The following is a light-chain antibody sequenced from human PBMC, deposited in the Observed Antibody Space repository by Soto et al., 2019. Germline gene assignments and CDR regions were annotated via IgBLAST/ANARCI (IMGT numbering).Light chain of an antibody. CDR2: GAS. J-gene: IGKJ5*01. Sequence: EIVLTQSPGTLSLSPGERATVSCRASQSVSSSYLAWYQLKPGQAPRLLIYGASSRATGIPDRFSGSGSGTDITLTISRLETEDFAVYYCQQYGSSPITFGQGTRLEIK. V-gene: IGKV3-20*01. CDR1: QSVSSSY. CDR3: QQYGSSPIT.